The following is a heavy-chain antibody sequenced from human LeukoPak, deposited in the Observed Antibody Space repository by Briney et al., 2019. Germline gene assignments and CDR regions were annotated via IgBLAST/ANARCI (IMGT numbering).Heavy chain of an antibody. J-gene: IGHJ4*02. Sequence: ASVKVSCKASGYTFTSYGISWVRQAPGQGLEWTGWISAYNGNTNYAQKLQGRVTMTTDTSTSTAYMELRSLRSDDTAVYYCARYDTYYYDSSGYPHFDYWGQGTLVTVSS. D-gene: IGHD3-22*01. CDR1: GYTFTSYG. V-gene: IGHV1-18*01. CDR2: ISAYNGNT. CDR3: ARYDTYYYDSSGYPHFDY.